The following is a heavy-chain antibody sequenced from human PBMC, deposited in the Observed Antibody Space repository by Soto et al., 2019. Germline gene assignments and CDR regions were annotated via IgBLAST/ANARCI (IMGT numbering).Heavy chain of an antibody. J-gene: IGHJ4*02. CDR2: IWYDGSNK. CDR3: AKERGDVVVVAATTDGFDY. CDR1: GFTFSSYG. D-gene: IGHD2-15*01. V-gene: IGHV3-30*02. Sequence: PGGSLRLSCAASGFTFSSYGMHWVRQAPGKGLEWVAVIWYDGSNKYYADSVKGRFTISRDNSKNTLYLQMNSLRAEDTAVYYCAKERGDVVVVAATTDGFDYWGQGTLVTVSS.